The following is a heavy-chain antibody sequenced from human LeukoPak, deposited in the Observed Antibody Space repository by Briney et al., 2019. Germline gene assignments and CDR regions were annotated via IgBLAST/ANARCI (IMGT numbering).Heavy chain of an antibody. Sequence: GGSLRLSCAASGFTFSDYYMSWIRQAPGKGLEWVSYITGSGSTIYYTDSVKGRFTVSRDNARNSLYLQMNSLRAEDTAVYYCARDIRGHSYGYLNYHYHYMDVWGKGTTVTVSS. CDR2: ITGSGSTI. D-gene: IGHD5-18*01. V-gene: IGHV3-11*04. CDR1: GFTFSDYY. J-gene: IGHJ6*03. CDR3: ARDIRGHSYGYLNYHYHYMDV.